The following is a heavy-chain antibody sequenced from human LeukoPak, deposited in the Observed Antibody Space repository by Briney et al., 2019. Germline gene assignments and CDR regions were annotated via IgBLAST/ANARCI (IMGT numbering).Heavy chain of an antibody. CDR3: VTNSGSHRLDD. Sequence: GGSLRLSCVASGFTFSGYAMHWVRQAPGQGLEYVSAISSDGGSTFYANSVNGRFTISRDNSKKTLYLQMGSLRAEDMAVYYCVTNSGSHRLDDWGRGTLLTVSS. CDR1: GFTFSGYA. D-gene: IGHD1-26*01. CDR2: ISSDGGST. J-gene: IGHJ4*02. V-gene: IGHV3-64*01.